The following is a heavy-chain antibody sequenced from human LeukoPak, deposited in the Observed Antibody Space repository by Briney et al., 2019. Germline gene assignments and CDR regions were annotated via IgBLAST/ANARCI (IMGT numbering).Heavy chain of an antibody. CDR1: GFTFSSYA. D-gene: IGHD6-19*01. CDR3: ARAEQWLVRGYAFDI. CDR2: ISGSGGST. V-gene: IGHV3-23*01. J-gene: IGHJ3*02. Sequence: GGSLRLSCAASGFTFSSYAMSWVRQAPGKGLEWVSDISGSGGSTYYADSVKGRFTISRGNFKNTLYLQMNSLRAEDTAVYYCARAEQWLVRGYAFDIWGQGTMVTVSS.